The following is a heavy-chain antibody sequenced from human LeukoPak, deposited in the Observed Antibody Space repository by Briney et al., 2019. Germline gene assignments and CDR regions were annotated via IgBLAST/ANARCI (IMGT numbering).Heavy chain of an antibody. CDR3: ARHSLRYYGSGSYSRTKYNWFDP. Sequence: SETLSLTCAVYGGSFSGYYWSWIRQPPGKGLEWIGEINHSGSTNYNPSLKSRVTISVDTSKNQFSLKLSSVTAADTAVYYCARHSLRYYGSGSYSRTKYNWFDPWGQGTLVTVSS. CDR1: GGSFSGYY. CDR2: INHSGST. V-gene: IGHV4-34*01. J-gene: IGHJ5*02. D-gene: IGHD3-10*01.